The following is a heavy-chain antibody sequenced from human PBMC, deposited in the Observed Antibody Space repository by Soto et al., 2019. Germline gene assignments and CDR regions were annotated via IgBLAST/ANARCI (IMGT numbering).Heavy chain of an antibody. V-gene: IGHV1-18*01. CDR1: GYTFTSYG. Sequence: EASVKVSCKASGYTFTSYGFSGVRQAPGEGLEGMGWISAYNGNTNYSQKLQGRVTMTTDTFTSTAYMDVRGLKTDVKAVYYCARLLPVAGPSPQFDPWGQGTLVTVSS. CDR3: ARLLPVAGPSPQFDP. CDR2: ISAYNGNT. J-gene: IGHJ5*02. D-gene: IGHD6-19*01.